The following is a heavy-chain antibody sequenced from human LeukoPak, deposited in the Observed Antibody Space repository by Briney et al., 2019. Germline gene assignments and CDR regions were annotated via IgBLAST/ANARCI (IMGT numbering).Heavy chain of an antibody. CDR3: ATDSGSYLGGAFDI. CDR2: INHSGST. Sequence: PSETLSLTCAVYGGSFSSYYWSCIRQPPGEGLEWSGEINHSGSTNYNPSLKSRVTISVDTSKNQFSLKQSSVTAADTAVYYCATDSGSYLGGAFDIWGQGTMVTVSS. V-gene: IGHV4-34*01. D-gene: IGHD1-26*01. CDR1: GGSFSSYY. J-gene: IGHJ3*02.